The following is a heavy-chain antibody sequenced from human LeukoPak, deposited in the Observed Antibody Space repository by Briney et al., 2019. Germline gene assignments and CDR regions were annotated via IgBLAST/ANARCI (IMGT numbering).Heavy chain of an antibody. Sequence: GGSLRLSCAASGFTFSSYSMNWVRQAPGKGLEWVSSISSSSSYIYYADSVKGRFTISRDNAKNSLYLQMNSLRAEDTAVYYCARDQRGYCSSTSCGPFDYWGQGTLVTVSS. CDR2: ISSSSSYI. D-gene: IGHD2-2*01. CDR3: ARDQRGYCSSTSCGPFDY. V-gene: IGHV3-21*01. J-gene: IGHJ4*02. CDR1: GFTFSSYS.